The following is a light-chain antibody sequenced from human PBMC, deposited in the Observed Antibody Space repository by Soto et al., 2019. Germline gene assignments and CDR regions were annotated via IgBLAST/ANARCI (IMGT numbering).Light chain of an antibody. CDR3: LQHNSYPYT. J-gene: IGKJ2*01. CDR1: QDISNY. Sequence: DIQMTQSPSAMSASIGDRVTITCRASQDISNYLAWFQQKPGKVPQRLIYAASSLQSGVPSRFSGSGSGTEFTLTISSLQPEDFAPYYCLQHNSYPYTFGQGTKLEIK. V-gene: IGKV1-17*03. CDR2: AAS.